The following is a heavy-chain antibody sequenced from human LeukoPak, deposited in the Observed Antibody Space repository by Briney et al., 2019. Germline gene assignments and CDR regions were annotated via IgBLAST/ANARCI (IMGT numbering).Heavy chain of an antibody. D-gene: IGHD3-3*01. J-gene: IGHJ4*02. V-gene: IGHV3-21*01. CDR1: GFTFSSYT. CDR3: ARAPYDFWSGYSSHFDY. Sequence: PGGSLRLSCAASGFTFSSYTMNWVRQAPGKGLEWVSSITSSSSYIYYADSVKGRFTVSRDNAENSLYLQMNSLRAEDTAVYYCARAPYDFWSGYSSHFDYWGQGTLVTVS. CDR2: ITSSSSYI.